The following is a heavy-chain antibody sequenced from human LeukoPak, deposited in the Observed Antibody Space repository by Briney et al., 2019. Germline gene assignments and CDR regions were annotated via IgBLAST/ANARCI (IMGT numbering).Heavy chain of an antibody. V-gene: IGHV4-59*01. D-gene: IGHD6-13*01. J-gene: IGHJ4*02. CDR3: ARAYSSSWYEFDN. CDR2: IYYSGST. CDR1: GGSISSYY. Sequence: SETLSLTCTVSGGSISSYYWSWIRQPPGKGLEWIGYIYYSGSTNYNPSLKSRVTISVDTSKNQFSLKLSSVTAADTAVYYCARAYSSSWYEFDNWGQGTLVTVSS.